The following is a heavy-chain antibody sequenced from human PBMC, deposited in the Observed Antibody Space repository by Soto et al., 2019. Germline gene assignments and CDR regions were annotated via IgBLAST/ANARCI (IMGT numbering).Heavy chain of an antibody. CDR3: ARTMRADYFDY. D-gene: IGHD6-25*01. J-gene: IGHJ4*02. CDR2: ISGSGGST. CDR1: GFTFSSYA. V-gene: IGHV3-23*01. Sequence: GGSLRLSCAASGFTFSSYAMSWVRQAPGKGLEWVSAISGSGGSTDYADSVKGRFTISRDNSKNTLYLQMNSLRAEDTAVYYCARTMRADYFDYWGQGTLVTVSS.